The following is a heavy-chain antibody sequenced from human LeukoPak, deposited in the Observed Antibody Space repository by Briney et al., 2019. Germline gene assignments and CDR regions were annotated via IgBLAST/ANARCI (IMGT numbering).Heavy chain of an antibody. D-gene: IGHD2-2*01. J-gene: IGHJ4*02. CDR3: ARLVVPPGNRGWYYEH. CDR2: INQRGSEK. V-gene: IGHV3-7*03. CDR1: GFIFSNYW. Sequence: GESLRLSCAASGFIFSNYWMAWVRQGPGEGPEWVANINQRGSEKYYVDSVRGRFTISRDNAKNSLDLQMNSLRVEDTAIYYCARLVVPPGNRGWYYEHWGQGTLVTVSS.